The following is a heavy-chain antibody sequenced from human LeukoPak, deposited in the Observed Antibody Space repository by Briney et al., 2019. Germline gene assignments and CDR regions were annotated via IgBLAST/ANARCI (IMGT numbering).Heavy chain of an antibody. CDR2: VYPGDSDT. D-gene: IGHD2-15*01. CDR3: ARLRPPGYCSGGSCYHYYFDY. V-gene: IGHV5-51*01. Sequence: GESLKISCKGSGYSFTSYWIAWVRQLPGKGLGWVGIVYPGDSDTRYSTSFQGQVTISADKSISTTYLQWSSLKASDTAMYYCARLRPPGYCSGGSCYHYYFDYWGQGTLVTVSS. J-gene: IGHJ4*02. CDR1: GYSFTSYW.